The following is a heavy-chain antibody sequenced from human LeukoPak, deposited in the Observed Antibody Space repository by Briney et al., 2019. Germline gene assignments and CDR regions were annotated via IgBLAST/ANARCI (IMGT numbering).Heavy chain of an antibody. V-gene: IGHV4-59*01. Sequence: PSETLSLTCSVSGGPITEYYCSWIRQPPGKGLEWIGYIYHTGSTNYSPSLKSRVTMSVDASRNQFSLKLVSVTAADTAVYYCARDRGSTGYYYLDSCGHGILVTVSS. CDR3: ARDRGSTGYYYLDS. D-gene: IGHD6-19*01. CDR2: IYHTGST. J-gene: IGHJ4*01. CDR1: GGPITEYY.